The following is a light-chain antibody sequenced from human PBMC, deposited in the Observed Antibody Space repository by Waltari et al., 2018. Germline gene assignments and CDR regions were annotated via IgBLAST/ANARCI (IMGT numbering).Light chain of an antibody. CDR3: SSYTTINTFVL. V-gene: IGLV2-14*03. CDR2: DVS. CDR1: NSALGAHTF. J-gene: IGLJ2*01. Sequence: QSALTQPASVSGSPGQSIPISCTGTNSALGAHTFSPRYKQYPGTAPKLMIFDVSKRPSGVSNRFSASKSGNTASLTISGLQAEDEADYYCSSYTTINTFVLFGGGTKLTVL.